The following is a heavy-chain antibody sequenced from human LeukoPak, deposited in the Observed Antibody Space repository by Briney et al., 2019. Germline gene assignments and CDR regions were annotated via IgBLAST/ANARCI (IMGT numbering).Heavy chain of an antibody. Sequence: GGSLRLSCAASGFTFSSYAMSWVRQAPGKGLEWVSAISGSGGSTYYADSVKGRFHISRHNSKNTLYLQMNTLRAEDRAVYYCAKNGYQLPTRAYYFMDVWGKGTTVTVSS. J-gene: IGHJ6*03. CDR3: AKNGYQLPTRAYYFMDV. CDR1: GFTFSSYA. D-gene: IGHD2-2*01. V-gene: IGHV3-23*01. CDR2: ISGSGGST.